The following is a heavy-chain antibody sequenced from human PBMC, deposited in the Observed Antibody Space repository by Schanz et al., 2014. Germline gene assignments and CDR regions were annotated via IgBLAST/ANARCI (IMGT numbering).Heavy chain of an antibody. Sequence: VQLVESGGGLVQPGGSLRLSCAASGFTFSNNWMHWFRQGPGKGLEWISKISDSGRTIVYADSMKGRFTISRDNAKNSLXXXVXXXRAEDTAVYYCAREGLGADYWGQGTLVTVSS. V-gene: IGHV3-11*01. CDR3: AREGLGADY. D-gene: IGHD3-16*01. CDR1: GFTFSNNW. J-gene: IGHJ4*02. CDR2: ISDSGRTI.